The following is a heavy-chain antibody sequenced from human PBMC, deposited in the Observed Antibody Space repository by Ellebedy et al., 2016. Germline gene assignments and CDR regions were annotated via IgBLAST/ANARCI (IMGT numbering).Heavy chain of an antibody. CDR3: ARSGIVLMVYAMPYFDY. CDR1: GGSVSSGSYY. V-gene: IGHV4-61*01. CDR2: IYYSGST. Sequence: SETLSLXCPVSGGSVSSGSYYWSWIRQPPGKGLEWIGYIYYSGSTNYHPSLKSRVTISVDTSKNQFSLKLSSVTAADTAVYYCARSGIVLMVYAMPYFDYWGQGTLVTVSS. D-gene: IGHD2-8*01. J-gene: IGHJ4*02.